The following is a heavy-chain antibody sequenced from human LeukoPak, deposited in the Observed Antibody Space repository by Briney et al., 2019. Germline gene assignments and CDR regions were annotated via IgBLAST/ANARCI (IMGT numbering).Heavy chain of an antibody. Sequence: GGSLRLSCAASGFTFSSYGMHWVRQAPGKGPEWVAVISYDGSNKYYADSVKGRFTISRDNSKNTLYLQMNSLRAEDTAVYYCAKSSRPLRYFDWLLLSWGQGTLVTVSS. CDR1: GFTFSSYG. CDR3: AKSSRPLRYFDWLLLS. CDR2: ISYDGSNK. J-gene: IGHJ4*02. D-gene: IGHD3-9*01. V-gene: IGHV3-30*18.